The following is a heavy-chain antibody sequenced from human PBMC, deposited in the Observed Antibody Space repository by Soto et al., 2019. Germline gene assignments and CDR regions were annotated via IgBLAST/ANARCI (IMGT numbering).Heavy chain of an antibody. Sequence: QVQLVESGGGVVQPGRSLRLSCAASGFTFSSYAMHWVRQAPGKGLEWVAVISYDGSNKYYADSVKGRFTISRDNSKNTVYLQMNSLRAEDTAVYYCARDGGGEFNLDYWGQGTLVTVSS. D-gene: IGHD3-16*01. CDR1: GFTFSSYA. CDR2: ISYDGSNK. CDR3: ARDGGGEFNLDY. J-gene: IGHJ4*02. V-gene: IGHV3-30-3*01.